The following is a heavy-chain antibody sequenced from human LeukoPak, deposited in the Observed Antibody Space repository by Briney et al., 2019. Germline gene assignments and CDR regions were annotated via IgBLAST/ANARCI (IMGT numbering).Heavy chain of an antibody. Sequence: PGGSLRLSCAASGFTFSSYSMNWVRQAPGKGLEWVSLISWDGGSTYYADSVKGRFTISRDNSKNSLYLQMNSLRTEDTALYYCAKDSRGSSRQTLSYWYFDLWGRGTLVTVSS. CDR1: GFTFSSYS. CDR3: AKDSRGSSRQTLSYWYFDL. V-gene: IGHV3-43*01. CDR2: ISWDGGST. D-gene: IGHD2-15*01. J-gene: IGHJ2*01.